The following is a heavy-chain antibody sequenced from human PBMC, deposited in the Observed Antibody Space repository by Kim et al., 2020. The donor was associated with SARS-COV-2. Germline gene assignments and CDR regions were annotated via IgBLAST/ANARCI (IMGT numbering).Heavy chain of an antibody. D-gene: IGHD6-19*01. CDR3: AKDSIAVVPHKTGGRYGMDV. CDR1: GFTFSSYA. J-gene: IGHJ6*02. V-gene: IGHV3-23*01. Sequence: GGSLRLSCAASGFTFSSYAMSWVRQAPGKGLEWVSAISGSGGSTYYADSVKGRFTISRDNSKNTLYLQMNSLRAEDTAVYYCAKDSIAVVPHKTGGRYGMDVWGQGTTVTVSS. CDR2: ISGSGGST.